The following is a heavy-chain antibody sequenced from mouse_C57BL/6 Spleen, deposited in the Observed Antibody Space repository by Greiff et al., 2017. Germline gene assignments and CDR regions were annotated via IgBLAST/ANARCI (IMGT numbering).Heavy chain of an antibody. D-gene: IGHD2-4*01. Sequence: QVQLQQSGAELVRPGASVTLSCKASGYTFTDYEMHWVKQTPVHGLEWIGAIDPETGGTAYNQKFKGKAILTADKSSSTAYMELRSLTSEDSAVYCCTREGDYDRDWYFDVWGTGTTVTVSS. V-gene: IGHV1-15*01. CDR1: GYTFTDYE. J-gene: IGHJ1*03. CDR3: TREGDYDRDWYFDV. CDR2: IDPETGGT.